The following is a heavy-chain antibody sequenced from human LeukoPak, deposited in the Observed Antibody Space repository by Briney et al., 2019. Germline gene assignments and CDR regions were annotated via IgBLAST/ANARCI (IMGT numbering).Heavy chain of an antibody. CDR3: AIRPNCSGGSCNWFDP. CDR1: GGSFSGYY. CDR2: INHSGST. D-gene: IGHD2-15*01. V-gene: IGHV4-34*01. Sequence: SETLSLTCAVYGGSFSGYYWSWIRQPPGKGLEWIGEINHSGSTNYNPSLKSRVTISVDTSKNQFSLKLSSVTAADTAVYYCAIRPNCSGGSCNWFDPWGQGTLVTIS. J-gene: IGHJ5*02.